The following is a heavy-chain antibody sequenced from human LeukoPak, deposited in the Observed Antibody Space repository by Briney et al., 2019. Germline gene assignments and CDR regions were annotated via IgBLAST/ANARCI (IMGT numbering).Heavy chain of an antibody. CDR2: IYSGDNT. J-gene: IGHJ4*02. CDR1: GFTVSNNY. Sequence: GGSLRLSCAASGFTVSNNYMSWVRQAPGKGLEWVSVIYSGDNTYYVESVKGRFTISRDNSENTPFLQMNRLRAEDTAVYYCAGRRVLDASFDYWGQGTLVTVSS. CDR3: AGRRVLDASFDY. D-gene: IGHD3-16*01. V-gene: IGHV3-66*02.